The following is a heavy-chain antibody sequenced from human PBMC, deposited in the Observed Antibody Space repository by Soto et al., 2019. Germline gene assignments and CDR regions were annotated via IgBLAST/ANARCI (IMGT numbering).Heavy chain of an antibody. V-gene: IGHV4-59*01. Sequence: QVQLQESGPGLVKPSETLSLTCTVSGVSFSSYYWNWIRQPPGKGLDWIGYIYYSGSTDYNPSLTSPVPISVDTSKHQFSLKLSSVTAADTAVYYCARGVLRFGDFDYWGQGTLVTVSS. D-gene: IGHD3-10*01. CDR1: GVSFSSYY. CDR3: ARGVLRFGDFDY. J-gene: IGHJ4*02. CDR2: IYYSGST.